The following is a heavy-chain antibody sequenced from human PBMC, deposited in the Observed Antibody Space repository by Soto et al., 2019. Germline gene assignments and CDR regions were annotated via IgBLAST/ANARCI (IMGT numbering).Heavy chain of an antibody. CDR1: GFTFSSYA. CDR3: AKGGNGWPFDY. D-gene: IGHD6-19*01. V-gene: IGHV3-23*01. J-gene: IGHJ4*02. Sequence: EVPLLESGGGLVQPGGSLRLSCAASGFTFSSYAMTWVRQAPGKGLEWVSTIRGSGATTYYADSVKGRFTISRDNSKNTLYLQMNSLRAEDTAVYYCAKGGNGWPFDYWGQGTLVTVSS. CDR2: IRGSGATT.